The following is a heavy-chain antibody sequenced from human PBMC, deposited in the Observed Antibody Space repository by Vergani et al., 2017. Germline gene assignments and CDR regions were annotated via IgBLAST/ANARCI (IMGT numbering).Heavy chain of an antibody. CDR1: GDSISSYY. CDR3: ARVYEYSYGYWFDP. D-gene: IGHD5-18*01. J-gene: IGHJ5*02. Sequence: QVQLQESGPGLVKPSQTLSLTCSVSGDSISSYYWSWIRQPPGKGLEWIGYIYYSGSTNYNPSLKSRVTISVDTSKNQFSLKLSSVTAADTAVYYCARVYEYSYGYWFDPWGQGTLVTVSS. CDR2: IYYSGST. V-gene: IGHV4-59*01.